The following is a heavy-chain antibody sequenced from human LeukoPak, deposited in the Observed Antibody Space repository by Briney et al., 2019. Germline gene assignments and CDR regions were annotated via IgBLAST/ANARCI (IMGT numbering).Heavy chain of an antibody. J-gene: IGHJ4*02. CDR3: GRDRSSRHLDY. V-gene: IGHV3-33*08. CDR2: IWYDGSNK. Sequence: GGSLRLSCAASGFTFSSYGMHWVRQAPGKGLEWLAVIWYDGSNKYYADSVKGRLTISRDDSKNTLYLQMNSLGAEDTAVYYCGRDRSSRHLDYWGQGTLVIVSS. CDR1: GFTFSSYG. D-gene: IGHD6-6*01.